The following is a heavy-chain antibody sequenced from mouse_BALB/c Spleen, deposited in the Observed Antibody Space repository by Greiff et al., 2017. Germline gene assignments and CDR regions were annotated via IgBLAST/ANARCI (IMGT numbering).Heavy chain of an antibody. CDR1: GYNFTSYW. V-gene: IGHV1-55*01. Sequence: QVQLQQPGAELVKPGTSVKLSCKASGYNFTSYWINWVKLRPGQGLEWIGDIYPGSGSTNYNEKFKSKATLTVDTSSSTAYMQLSSLASEDSALYYCARHYYGSRRYFDVWGAGTTVTVSS. CDR3: ARHYYGSRRYFDV. J-gene: IGHJ1*01. CDR2: IYPGSGST. D-gene: IGHD1-1*01.